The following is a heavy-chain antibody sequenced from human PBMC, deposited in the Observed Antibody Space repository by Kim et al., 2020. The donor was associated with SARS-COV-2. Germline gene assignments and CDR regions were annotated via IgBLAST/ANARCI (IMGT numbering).Heavy chain of an antibody. CDR1: GFTFGAYA. J-gene: IGHJ5*02. CDR3: ARASCMITSCYGVGNWFDP. V-gene: IGHV3-23*01. Sequence: GGSLRLSCAASGFTFGAYAMSWVRQAPGKGLEWVSAISGSGDDTYYADSVQGRFTISRDNSKDTLHLEIISLRVEDTAVYYCARASCMITSCYGVGNWFDPWGQGTLVNVSS. CDR2: ISGSGDDT. D-gene: IGHD2-2*01.